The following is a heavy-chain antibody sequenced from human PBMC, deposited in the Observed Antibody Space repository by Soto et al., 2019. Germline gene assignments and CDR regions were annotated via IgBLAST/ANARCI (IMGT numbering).Heavy chain of an antibody. D-gene: IGHD6-13*01. CDR1: GGSITSGGYS. CDR3: ARGARIAAAGTFFGWFDP. Sequence: QLQLQESGSGLVKPSQTLSLTCAVSGGSITSGGYSWSWIRQQPGKGLEWIGSIYHSGSTYNNPSLKSRVSISVDRSKSQFSLKLSSVTAADTAVYYCARGARIAAAGTFFGWFDPWGQGTLVTVSS. CDR2: IYHSGST. J-gene: IGHJ5*02. V-gene: IGHV4-30-2*01.